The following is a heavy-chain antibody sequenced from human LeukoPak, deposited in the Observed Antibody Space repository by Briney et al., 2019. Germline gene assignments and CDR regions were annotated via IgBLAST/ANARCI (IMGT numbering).Heavy chain of an antibody. CDR3: ARTAMVKAFDY. V-gene: IGHV3-11*03. J-gene: IGHJ4*02. D-gene: IGHD5-18*01. CDR2: ISSSSSYT. CDR1: GFTFSDYY. Sequence: GGSLTLSCAAAGFTFSDYYMSWIRHAPGKGLEWVSYISSSSSYTNYADSVKGRFTISRDNAKNSLYLQMNSLRAEDTAVYYCARTAMVKAFDYWGQGTLVTVSS.